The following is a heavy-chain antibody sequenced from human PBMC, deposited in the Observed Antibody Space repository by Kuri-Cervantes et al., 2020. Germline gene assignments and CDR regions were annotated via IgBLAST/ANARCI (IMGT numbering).Heavy chain of an antibody. CDR1: GFPFSGSA. CDR2: ISSSGSTI. J-gene: IGHJ4*02. V-gene: IGHV3-48*03. CDR3: ARDRLAAAWDY. Sequence: SLKISCAASGFPFSGSAMHWVRQASGKGLEWVSYISSSGSTIYYADSVTGRFTISRDNAKNSLYLQMNSLRAEDTAVYYCARDRLAAAWDYWGQGTLVTVSS. D-gene: IGHD6-13*01.